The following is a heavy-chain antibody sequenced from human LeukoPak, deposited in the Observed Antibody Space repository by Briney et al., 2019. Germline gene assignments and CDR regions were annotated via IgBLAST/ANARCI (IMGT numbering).Heavy chain of an antibody. Sequence: GGSLRLSCAASGFTFSSYEMNWVRQAPGKGLEWVSYISSSGSTIYYADPVKGRFTISRDNAKNSLYLQMNSLRAEDTAVYYCAREPYYDSSGYCLDYWGQGTLVTVSS. CDR3: AREPYYDSSGYCLDY. J-gene: IGHJ4*02. CDR2: ISSSGSTI. D-gene: IGHD3-22*01. V-gene: IGHV3-48*03. CDR1: GFTFSSYE.